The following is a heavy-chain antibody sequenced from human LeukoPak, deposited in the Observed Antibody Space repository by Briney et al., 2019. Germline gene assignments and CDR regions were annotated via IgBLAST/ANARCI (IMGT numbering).Heavy chain of an antibody. CDR3: AKEKTTRSALGFDY. D-gene: IGHD4-17*01. Sequence: GGSLRLSCAASDFTFTSYGMSWVRQAPGKGLEWVSAISGSGGSTYYADSVKGRFTISRDNSKNTLYLRMNSLRVEDTAVYYCAKEKTTRSALGFDYWGQGTLVTVSS. CDR1: DFTFTSYG. CDR2: ISGSGGST. V-gene: IGHV3-23*01. J-gene: IGHJ4*02.